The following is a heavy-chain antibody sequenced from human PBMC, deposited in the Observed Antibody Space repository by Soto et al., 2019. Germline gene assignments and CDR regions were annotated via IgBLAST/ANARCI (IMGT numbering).Heavy chain of an antibody. D-gene: IGHD3-3*01. CDR3: ARGLSYDFWSGYYLFY. CDR2: MNPNSGNT. J-gene: IGHJ4*02. CDR1: GYTFTSYD. Sequence: QVQLVQSGAEVKKPGASVKVSCKASGYTFTSYDINWVRQATGQGLEWMGWMNPNSGNTGYAQKFQGRVTMTRNTSISTAYMELSSLRSEDTAVYYCARGLSYDFWSGYYLFYWGQGTPVTVSS. V-gene: IGHV1-8*01.